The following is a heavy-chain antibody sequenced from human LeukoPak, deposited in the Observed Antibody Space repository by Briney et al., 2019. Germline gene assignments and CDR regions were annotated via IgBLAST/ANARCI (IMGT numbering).Heavy chain of an antibody. D-gene: IGHD4-23*01. Sequence: SETLSLTCAVSGASMNTHYWSWIRQPPGKGLEWIGYMLDTVTTKDNPSLKSRFTLSADTSKNQFSLRLNSVTAADTAVYYCAAFKGGNLFGYFDFWGQGIPVTVSS. CDR3: AAFKGGNLFGYFDF. CDR2: MLDTVTT. J-gene: IGHJ4*02. CDR1: GASMNTHY. V-gene: IGHV4-59*11.